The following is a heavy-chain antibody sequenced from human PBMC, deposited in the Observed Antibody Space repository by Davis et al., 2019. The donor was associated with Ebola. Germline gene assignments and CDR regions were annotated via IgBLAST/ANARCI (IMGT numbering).Heavy chain of an antibody. J-gene: IGHJ3*02. Sequence: SSVPVSCLASLYTFTSYDINWVRQAPGHGLAWMGGIIPIFGTANYAQKFQGRVTMTRDTSTSTVYMELSSLRSEDTAVYYCASEGRGGYNYYAFDIWGQGTMVTVSS. V-gene: IGHV1-69*05. D-gene: IGHD5-24*01. CDR2: IIPIFGTA. CDR3: ASEGRGGYNYYAFDI. CDR1: LYTFTSYD.